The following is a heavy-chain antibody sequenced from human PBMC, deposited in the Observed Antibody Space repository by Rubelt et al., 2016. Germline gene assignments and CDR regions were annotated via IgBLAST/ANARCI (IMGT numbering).Heavy chain of an antibody. J-gene: IGHJ4*02. D-gene: IGHD2-2*01. CDR3: ARWKGGSSTIDD. CDR1: GGSVSTGSYF. V-gene: IGHV4-61*01. CDR2: IHYSGST. Sequence: QVQLRESGPGLVKPSETLSLTCSVSGGSVSTGSYFWSWIRQPPGKGLEWIGYIHYSGSTDYNPSLKSRVTISVDTSKNPFSPKLSCGTAADTAGDYCARWKGGSSTIDDWGRGTLVTVSS.